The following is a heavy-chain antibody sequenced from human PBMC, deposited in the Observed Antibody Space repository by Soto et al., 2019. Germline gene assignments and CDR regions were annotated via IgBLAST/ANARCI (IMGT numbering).Heavy chain of an antibody. V-gene: IGHV5-51*01. Sequence: GDSLKISCKGSGYSFTSYWIGWVRQMPGKGLDWMGIIYPGVSDTRYSPSFHGQVTISADKSISTAYLQWSSLKASDTAMYYCARRRVVVVAATFDDFDIWGQGTMVTVSS. J-gene: IGHJ3*02. D-gene: IGHD2-15*01. CDR1: GYSFTSYW. CDR3: ARRRVVVVAATFDDFDI. CDR2: IYPGVSDT.